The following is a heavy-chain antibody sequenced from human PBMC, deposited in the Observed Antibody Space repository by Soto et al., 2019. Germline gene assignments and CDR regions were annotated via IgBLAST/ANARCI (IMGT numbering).Heavy chain of an antibody. CDR2: IYYSGST. CDR3: TRADYYASSGYYRAPPPTYYYGMDV. J-gene: IGHJ6*02. Sequence: PSETLSLTCTVSGGSISSGGYYWSWIRQHPGKCLEWIGYIYYSGSTYYNPSLKSRVTISVDTSKNQFSLKLSSVTAANTSVYYGTRADYYASSGYYRAPPPTYYYGMDVCGQGTTVIVSS. V-gene: IGHV4-31*03. CDR1: GGSISSGGYY. D-gene: IGHD3-22*01.